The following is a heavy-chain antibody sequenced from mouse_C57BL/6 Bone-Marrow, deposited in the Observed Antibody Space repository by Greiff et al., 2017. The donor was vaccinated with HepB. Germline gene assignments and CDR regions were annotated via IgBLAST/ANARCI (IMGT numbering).Heavy chain of an antibody. Sequence: VQLQQSGPGLVAPSQSLSITCTVSGFSLTSYGVSWVRQPPGKGLEWLGVIWGDGSTNYHSALISRLSISKDNSKSQVFLKLNSLQTDDTATYYGAKPAYGYGGFCLAYWGQGTLVTVSA. V-gene: IGHV2-3*01. D-gene: IGHD2-2*01. J-gene: IGHJ3*01. CDR1: GFSLTSYG. CDR2: IWGDGST. CDR3: AKPAYGYGGFCLAY.